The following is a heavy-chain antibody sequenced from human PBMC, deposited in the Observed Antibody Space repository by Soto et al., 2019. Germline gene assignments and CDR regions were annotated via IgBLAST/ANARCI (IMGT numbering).Heavy chain of an antibody. J-gene: IGHJ4*01. V-gene: IGHV1-2*02. CDR3: ARAGFVVVSATRVPATFDY. Sequence: GASGKVSCKASGYTFTGYYMHGVRQAPGQGLEWMGWINPNSGGTNYAQKFQGRVTMTRDTSISTAYMELSRLRSDDTAVYYCARAGFVVVSATRVPATFDYLAHGTLVTYSS. D-gene: IGHD2-15*01. CDR2: INPNSGGT. CDR1: GYTFTGYY.